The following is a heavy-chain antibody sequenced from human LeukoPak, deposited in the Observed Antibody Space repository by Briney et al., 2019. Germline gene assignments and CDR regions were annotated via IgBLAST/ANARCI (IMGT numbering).Heavy chain of an antibody. CDR3: ARDRVGGSYVFDI. CDR1: GCTFSDYY. J-gene: IGHJ3*02. Sequence: GGSLRHSCAAAGCTFSDYYMSWIRRAPGKGLEWVSYISDSSGYTKDADSVKGRFTVSRDNAKKSLYLQMNSLRAEDTAVYYCARDRVGGSYVFDIWGQGTMVTVSS. D-gene: IGHD3-16*01. CDR2: ISDSSGYT. V-gene: IGHV3-11*06.